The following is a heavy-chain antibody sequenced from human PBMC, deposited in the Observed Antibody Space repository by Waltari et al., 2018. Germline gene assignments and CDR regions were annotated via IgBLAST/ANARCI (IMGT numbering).Heavy chain of an antibody. CDR1: GGPFSSYA. D-gene: IGHD4-17*01. V-gene: IGHV1-69*10. CDR2: IIPILGIA. CDR3: ARRGYGGNSDFDY. J-gene: IGHJ4*02. Sequence: QVQLVQSGAEVTTPRSSVKLSCKAAGGPFSSYAIRWVRPAPGQGLEWMGGIIPILGIANYAQKFQGRVTITADKSTSTAYMELSSLRSEDTAVYYCARRGYGGNSDFDYWGQGTLVTVSS.